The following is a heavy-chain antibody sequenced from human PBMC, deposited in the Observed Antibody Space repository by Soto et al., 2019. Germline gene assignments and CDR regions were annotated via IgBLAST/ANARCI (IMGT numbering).Heavy chain of an antibody. Sequence: QVQLVQSGAEVKKPGASVKVSCKASGYIFTSYGITWVRQAPGQGLAWMGWVSAYNGNTQYAQKLQGRVTMSTDTSTSTAYMELRSLRSDDTAVYYCTRGAGQGSGSYDWGQGTRVTVSS. J-gene: IGHJ4*02. CDR2: VSAYNGNT. CDR3: TRGAGQGSGSYD. CDR1: GYIFTSYG. V-gene: IGHV1-18*01. D-gene: IGHD3-10*01.